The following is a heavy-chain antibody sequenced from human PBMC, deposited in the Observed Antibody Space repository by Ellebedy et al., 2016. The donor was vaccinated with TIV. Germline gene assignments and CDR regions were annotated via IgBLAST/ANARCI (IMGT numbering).Heavy chain of an antibody. J-gene: IGHJ5*02. CDR2: IRYDGSDK. Sequence: GESLKISCAASGFTFHSYGMHWVRQAPGKGLEWATFIRYDGSDKYYADSVKGRFTVSRDNSKNTLTLQIKSLRLEDTAVYYCAKVLFAFGEFESPFDPWGQGTLVIVSS. CDR1: GFTFHSYG. CDR3: AKVLFAFGEFESPFDP. V-gene: IGHV3-30*02. D-gene: IGHD3-10*01.